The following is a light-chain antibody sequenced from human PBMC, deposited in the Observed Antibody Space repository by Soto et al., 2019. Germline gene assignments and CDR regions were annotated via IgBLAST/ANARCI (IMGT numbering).Light chain of an antibody. CDR1: QTVSSSS. CDR2: GAS. CDR3: QQYGSSPRT. J-gene: IGKJ1*01. Sequence: DIVLTQSPGTLSLSPGERATLSCRASQTVSSSSLAWYQQKPGQAPRLLIFGASTRAAGFPDRFSGSGSGTDFTLTISRLEHEHFAVYYCQQYGSSPRTFGQGTKVHI. V-gene: IGKV3-20*01.